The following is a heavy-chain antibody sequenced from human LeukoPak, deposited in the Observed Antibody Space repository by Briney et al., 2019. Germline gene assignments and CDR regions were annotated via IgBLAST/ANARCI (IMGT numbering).Heavy chain of an antibody. CDR3: ARGPRNSSSYQYFQH. CDR1: GFTFSTYS. Sequence: AGGSLRLSCAASGFTFSTYSMNWVRQAPGKGLEWVSSISSSSSYIYCADSVKGRFTISRDNAKNSLFLQMNSLRADDTAVYFCARGPRNSSSYQYFQHWGQGTLVTVSS. V-gene: IGHV3-21*01. J-gene: IGHJ1*01. D-gene: IGHD6-13*01. CDR2: ISSSSSYI.